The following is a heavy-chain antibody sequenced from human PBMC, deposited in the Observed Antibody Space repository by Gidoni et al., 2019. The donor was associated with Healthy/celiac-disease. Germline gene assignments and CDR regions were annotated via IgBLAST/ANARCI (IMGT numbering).Heavy chain of an antibody. J-gene: IGHJ4*02. V-gene: IGHV3-9*01. CDR3: AKVIGYSSGWYGNNFDY. CDR1: GLPFTAYA. CDR2: ISWNSGSI. D-gene: IGHD6-19*01. Sequence: EVQMVESGVGLVQPGRYLRLYCAASGLPFTAYAMTWLRQAPEKGLEWVSGISWNSGSISYADSVKGRFTSSRDNAKTALYLQMNSLRAEDTALYYCAKVIGYSSGWYGNNFDYWGQGTLVTVSS.